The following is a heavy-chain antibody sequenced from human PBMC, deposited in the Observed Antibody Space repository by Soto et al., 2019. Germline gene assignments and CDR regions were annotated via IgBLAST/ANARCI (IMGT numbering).Heavy chain of an antibody. D-gene: IGHD3-10*01. CDR2: IIPIFGTA. J-gene: IGHJ6*03. CDR3: ARVDGSGSYLPPNYYYYYMDA. CDR1: GGTFSSYA. V-gene: IGHV1-69*13. Sequence: ASVKVSCKASGGTFSSYAISWVRQAPGQGLEWMGGIIPIFGTANYAQKFQGRVTITADESTSTAYMELSSLRSEDTAVYYRARVDGSGSYLPPNYYYYYMDAWGKGTTVTVSS.